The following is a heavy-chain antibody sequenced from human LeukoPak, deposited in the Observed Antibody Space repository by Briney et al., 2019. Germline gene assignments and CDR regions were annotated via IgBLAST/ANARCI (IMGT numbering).Heavy chain of an antibody. CDR1: GGTFSSYA. Sequence: ASVKVSCKASGGTFSSYASSWVRQAPGQGLEWMGIINPSGGSTSYAQKFQGRVTMTRDMSTSTDYMELSSLRSEDTAVYYCAREVGAPANWFDPWGQGTLVTVSS. CDR3: AREVGAPANWFDP. J-gene: IGHJ5*02. V-gene: IGHV1-46*01. D-gene: IGHD1-26*01. CDR2: INPSGGST.